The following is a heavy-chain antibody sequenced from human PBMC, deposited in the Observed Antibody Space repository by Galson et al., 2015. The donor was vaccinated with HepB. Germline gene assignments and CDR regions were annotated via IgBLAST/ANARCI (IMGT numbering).Heavy chain of an antibody. D-gene: IGHD2-15*01. V-gene: IGHV3-53*01. CDR3: TRDRVAGGAFDI. CDR1: GFTVSSNY. J-gene: IGHJ3*02. CDR2: IYSGGST. Sequence: SLRLSCAASGFTVSSNYMSWVRQAPGKGLEWVSVIYSGGSTYYADSVKGRFTIPRDNSKNTLYVQMNSLRAEDTAVYYCTRDRVAGGAFDIWGQGTMVTVSS.